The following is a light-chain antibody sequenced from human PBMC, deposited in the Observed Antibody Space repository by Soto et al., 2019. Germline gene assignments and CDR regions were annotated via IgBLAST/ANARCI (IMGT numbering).Light chain of an antibody. J-gene: IGLJ1*01. V-gene: IGLV2-14*01. CDR2: EVN. Sequence: QSVLTQPASVSGSPGQSITVSCTGTSSDVGGFYYVSWYQHHPGKAPKLMIFEVNNRPSGVSDRFSGSQSGNTASLTISGLQAEDEADYYCSAYTGRSAAYVFGTGTKVTVL. CDR3: SAYTGRSAAYV. CDR1: SSDVGGFYY.